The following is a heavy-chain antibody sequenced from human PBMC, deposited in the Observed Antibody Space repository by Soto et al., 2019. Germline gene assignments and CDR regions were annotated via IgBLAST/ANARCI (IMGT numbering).Heavy chain of an antibody. V-gene: IGHV4-59*08. J-gene: IGHJ3*02. CDR2: IYYSGST. D-gene: IGHD3-22*01. Sequence: SETLSLTCSVAGGSISSYYWSWIRQPPGKGLEWIGYIYYSGSTNYNPSLKSRVTISVDTSKNQFTLKLSSVTAADTAVYYCARQGVTMIVVSEFALDIWGQGTMVTVS. CDR3: ARQGVTMIVVSEFALDI. CDR1: GGSISSYY.